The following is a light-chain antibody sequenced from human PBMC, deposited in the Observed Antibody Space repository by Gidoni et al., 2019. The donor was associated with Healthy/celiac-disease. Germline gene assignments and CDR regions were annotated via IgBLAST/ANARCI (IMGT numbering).Light chain of an antibody. CDR3: QQYDNLPS. CDR1: QDISNY. Sequence: DIQMTQSPSSLSASVGDRVTITCQASQDISNYLNLYQQKPGKAPTLLIYDASNLETGVPSRFSGSGSGTDFTFTISSLQPEDIATYYCQQYDNLPSFGGGTKVEIK. CDR2: DAS. J-gene: IGKJ4*01. V-gene: IGKV1-33*01.